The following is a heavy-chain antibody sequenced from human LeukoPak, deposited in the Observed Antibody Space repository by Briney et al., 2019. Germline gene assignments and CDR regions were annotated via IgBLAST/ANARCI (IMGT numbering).Heavy chain of an antibody. CDR1: GGSISFYD. D-gene: IGHD5-18*01. V-gene: IGHV4-59*01. J-gene: IGHJ4*02. CDR2: IYSRGST. Sequence: PSETLSLTCTVSGGSISFYDWSWIRQPPGKGLEWIGHIYSRGSTNHNPSLKSRVTISVDTSKNQFSLKVRSVTAADTAVYYCARGGVQLPPYYFDYWGQGTLVTVSS. CDR3: ARGGVQLPPYYFDY.